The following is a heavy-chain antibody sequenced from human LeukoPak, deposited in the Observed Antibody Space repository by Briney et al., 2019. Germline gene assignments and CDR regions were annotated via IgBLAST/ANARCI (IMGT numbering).Heavy chain of an antibody. CDR1: GGSISGTNW. D-gene: IGHD1-26*01. J-gene: IGHJ4*02. CDR3: SRESGPFSPFGF. Sequence: SETLSLTCGVSGGSISGTNWWCWVRQPPGQGLEWIGEISLRGLTNYNPSLRSRLTMSLDESKNQVSLNLTSVTAADTAVYYCSRESGPFSPFGFGGQGTLVSVHS. V-gene: IGHV4-4*02. CDR2: ISLRGLT.